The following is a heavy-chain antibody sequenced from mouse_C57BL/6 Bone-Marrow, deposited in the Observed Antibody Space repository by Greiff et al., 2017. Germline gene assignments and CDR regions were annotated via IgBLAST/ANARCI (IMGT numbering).Heavy chain of an antibody. Sequence: DVMLVESGGGLVKPGGSLKLSCAASGFTFSSYAMSWVRQTPEKRLEWVATISDGGSYTYYPDNVKGRFTISRDNAKNNLYLQMSHLKSEDTAMYYCARGRSSCYYFFAYWGQGTLVTVSA. CDR2: ISDGGSYT. CDR3: ARGRSSCYYFFAY. D-gene: IGHD1-1*01. J-gene: IGHJ3*01. CDR1: GFTFSSYA. V-gene: IGHV5-4*03.